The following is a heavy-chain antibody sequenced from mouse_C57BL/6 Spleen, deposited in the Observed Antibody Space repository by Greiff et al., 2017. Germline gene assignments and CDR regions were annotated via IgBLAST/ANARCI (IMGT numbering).Heavy chain of an antibody. V-gene: IGHV7-3*01. J-gene: IGHJ1*03. D-gene: IGHD1-1*01. CDR3: ARSTVPPHWYFGV. CDR2: IRNKANGYTT. Sequence: EVMLVESGGGLVQPGGSLSLSCAASGFSFTDYYLSCVRQPPGRALVWLGFIRNKANGYTTEYSPSVKGRFTISRDNSQSILYLQMNALRAEDSATYCGARSTVPPHWYFGVWGTGATVTVSS. CDR1: GFSFTDYY.